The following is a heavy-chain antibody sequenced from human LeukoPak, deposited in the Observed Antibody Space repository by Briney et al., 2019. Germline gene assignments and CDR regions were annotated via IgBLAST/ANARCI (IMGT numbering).Heavy chain of an antibody. CDR2: ISYDGSNK. J-gene: IGHJ3*02. D-gene: IGHD6-13*01. CDR1: GFTFSSYA. CDR3: ARGGAAAEGNAFDI. Sequence: PGGSLRLSCAASGFTFSSYAMHWVRQAPGKGLEWVAVISYDGSNKYYADSVKGRFTISRDNSKNTLYLQMNSLRAEDTAVYYCARGGAAAEGNAFDIWGQGTVVTVSS. V-gene: IGHV3-30-3*01.